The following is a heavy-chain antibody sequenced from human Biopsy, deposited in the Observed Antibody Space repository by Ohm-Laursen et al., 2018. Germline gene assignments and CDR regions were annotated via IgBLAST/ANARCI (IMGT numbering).Heavy chain of an antibody. J-gene: IGHJ6*02. D-gene: IGHD6-13*01. CDR3: ARTPILIVSAGLVYRHRRHLQGMDV. CDR2: VDWDDYK. V-gene: IGHV2-70*11. Sequence: TQTLTLTCSFSGFSLSARGMCVSWIRQAPGKALGWLARVDWDDYKDYSASLQTKLSISKDTSNDQVVLTVNNVDPADTATYYCARTPILIVSAGLVYRHRRHLQGMDVWGQGIAVTVS. CDR1: GFSLSARGMC.